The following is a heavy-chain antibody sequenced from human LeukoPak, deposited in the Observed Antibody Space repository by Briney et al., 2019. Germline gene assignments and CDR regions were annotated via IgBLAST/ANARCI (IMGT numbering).Heavy chain of an antibody. D-gene: IGHD3-3*01. CDR2: IYTSGST. V-gene: IGHV4-4*07. CDR1: GGSISSYY. J-gene: IGHJ4*02. Sequence: PSETLSLTCTVSGGSISSYYWSWIRQPAGKGLDWIGRIYTSGSTNYNPSLKSRVTMSVDTSKNQFSLKLSPVTAADTAVYYCARDREFLSYDFRSGYYDYWGQGTLVTVSS. CDR3: ARDREFLSYDFRSGYYDY.